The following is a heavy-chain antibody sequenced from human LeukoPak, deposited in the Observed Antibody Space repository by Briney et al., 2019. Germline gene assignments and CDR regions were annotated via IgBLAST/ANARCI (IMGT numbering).Heavy chain of an antibody. CDR1: GFTFTTSA. CDR3: AKSPDVAGTGRFDY. D-gene: IGHD6-19*01. J-gene: IGHJ4*02. CDR2: ISGSGGNT. V-gene: IGHV3-23*01. Sequence: AGGSLRLSCAASGFTFTTSAMTWVRQAPGKGLEWVSTISGSGGNTYYADSVKGRFSISRDDSKNTLYLQMNSLRAEDTAVYYCAKSPDVAGTGRFDYWGQGTLVTVSS.